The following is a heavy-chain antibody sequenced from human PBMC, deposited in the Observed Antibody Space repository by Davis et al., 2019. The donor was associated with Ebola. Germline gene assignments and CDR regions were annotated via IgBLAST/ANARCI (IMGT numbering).Heavy chain of an antibody. CDR2: IYYSGST. D-gene: IGHD4-23*01. CDR3: ARWNGGDSRYFDY. CDR1: TDSFSSYY. Sequence: SETLSLTCTVSTDSFSSYYWSWIRQPPGKGLEWIGYIYYSGSTNYNPSLKSRVTISVDTSKNQFSVKLTSVTAADTAVYYCARWNGGDSRYFDYWGQGTLVTVSS. V-gene: IGHV4-59*01. J-gene: IGHJ4*02.